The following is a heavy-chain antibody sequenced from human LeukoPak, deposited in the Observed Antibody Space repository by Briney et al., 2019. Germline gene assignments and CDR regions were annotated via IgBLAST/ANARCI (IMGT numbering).Heavy chain of an antibody. Sequence: PSETLSLTCAVYGGSFSGYYWSWIRQPPGKGLEWIGEINHSGSTNYNPSLKSRVTISVDTSKNQFSLKLSSVTAADTAVYYCARKANGIAVAANWGQGTLVTVSS. J-gene: IGHJ4*02. V-gene: IGHV4-34*01. CDR3: ARKANGIAVAAN. CDR1: GGSFSGYY. CDR2: INHSGST. D-gene: IGHD6-19*01.